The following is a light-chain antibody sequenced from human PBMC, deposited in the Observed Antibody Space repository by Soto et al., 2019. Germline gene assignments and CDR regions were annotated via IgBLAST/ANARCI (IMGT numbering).Light chain of an antibody. V-gene: IGKV3-15*01. CDR1: TSVGRN. J-gene: IGKJ4*01. CDR2: GAS. Sequence: ETVLTHSPAALSVSPGERGTRWSRARTSVGRNLGWYREKPGQAPRLLIYGASTRDTGIPATFIGSGSGREFTLAISSLQSEDFAVDYLKQYVTSPLAFGGGTKVDIK. CDR3: KQYVTSPLA.